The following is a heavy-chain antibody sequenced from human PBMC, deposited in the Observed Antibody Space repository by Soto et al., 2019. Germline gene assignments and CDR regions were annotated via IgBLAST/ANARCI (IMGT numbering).Heavy chain of an antibody. CDR1: GFTFSISD. CDR3: GRWNWQQLAFDY. D-gene: IGHD6-13*01. Sequence: PGGSLRLSCAASGFTFSISDMHWVRQATGKGLEWVSGIGSAGDPYYAGSVKGRFTISRENAKNSLYLQMNSLRAGDTAVYYCGRWNWQQLAFDYWGQGALVTVSS. CDR2: IGSAGDP. J-gene: IGHJ4*02. V-gene: IGHV3-13*05.